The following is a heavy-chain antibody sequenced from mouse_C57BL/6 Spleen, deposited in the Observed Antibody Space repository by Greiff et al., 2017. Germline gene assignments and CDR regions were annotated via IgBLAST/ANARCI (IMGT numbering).Heavy chain of an antibody. V-gene: IGHV2-2*01. J-gene: IGHJ4*01. CDR3: ASDYDGAMDY. CDR1: GFSLTSYG. Sequence: VKLQESGPGLVQPSQSLSITCTASGFSLTSYGVHWVRQSPGKGLEWLGVIWSGGSTDYNAAFISRLSISKDNSKSQVFFKMNSLQADDTAIYYCASDYDGAMDYWGQGTSVTVSS. D-gene: IGHD2-4*01. CDR2: IWSGGST.